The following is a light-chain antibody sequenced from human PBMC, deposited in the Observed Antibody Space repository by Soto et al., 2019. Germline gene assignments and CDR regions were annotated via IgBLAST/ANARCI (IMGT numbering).Light chain of an antibody. CDR3: GTWDSSLSAYV. CDR1: SSNIGNNY. Sequence: QSVLTQPPSVSAAPGQKVTISCSGSSSNIGNNYVSWYQQLPGTAPKLLIYDNNKRPSGIPDRFSDSKSGTSATLGITGLQTGDEDDYYCGTWDSSLSAYVFGTGTKVTV. J-gene: IGLJ1*01. V-gene: IGLV1-51*01. CDR2: DNN.